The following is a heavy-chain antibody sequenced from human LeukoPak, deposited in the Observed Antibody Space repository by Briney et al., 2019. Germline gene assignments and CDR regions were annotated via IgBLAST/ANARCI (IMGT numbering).Heavy chain of an antibody. V-gene: IGHV3-48*03. CDR1: GFTFSNYE. D-gene: IGHD6-19*01. CDR3: ARGWYSSGWSLDY. CDR2: ISTRATTI. Sequence: GGSLRLSCAASGFTFSNYEMNWVRQAPGKGLEWASYISTRATTIYYTDSVKGRFTISRDNANNSLYLQMNSLRAEDAAVYYCARGWYSSGWSLDYWGQGTLVTVSS. J-gene: IGHJ4*02.